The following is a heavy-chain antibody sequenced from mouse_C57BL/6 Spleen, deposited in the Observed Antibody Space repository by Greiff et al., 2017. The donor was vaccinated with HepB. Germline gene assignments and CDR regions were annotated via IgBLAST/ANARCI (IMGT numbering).Heavy chain of an antibody. V-gene: IGHV1-15*01. D-gene: IGHD4-1*01. Sequence: QVQLQQSGAELVRPGASVTLSCKASGYTFTDYEMHWVKQTPVHGLEWIGAIDPETGGTAYNQKFKGKAILTADKSSSTAYMELRSLTSEDSAVYSCTSGGLTGTGAMDYWGHVPSVTVSS. CDR3: TSGGLTGTGAMDY. CDR2: IDPETGGT. CDR1: GYTFTDYE. J-gene: IGHJ4*01.